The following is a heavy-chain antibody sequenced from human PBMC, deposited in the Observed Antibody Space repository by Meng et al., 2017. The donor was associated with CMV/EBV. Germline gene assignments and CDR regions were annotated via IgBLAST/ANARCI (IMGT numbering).Heavy chain of an antibody. CDR1: GGTFSSYT. J-gene: IGHJ5*02. CDR3: ARGPWVSGDIVVVPAADNWFDP. Sequence: SVKVSCKASGGTFSSYTISWVRQAPGQGLEWMGRIIPILSIANYAQKFQGRVTITADKSTSTAYMELSSLRSEDTAVYYCARGPWVSGDIVVVPAADNWFDPWGQGTLVTVSS. CDR2: IIPILSIA. V-gene: IGHV1-69*02. D-gene: IGHD2-2*01.